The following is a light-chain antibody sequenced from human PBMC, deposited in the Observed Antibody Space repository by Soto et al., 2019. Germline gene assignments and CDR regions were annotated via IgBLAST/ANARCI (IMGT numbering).Light chain of an antibody. J-gene: IGLJ2*01. V-gene: IGLV2-14*01. Sequence: QSALTQPASVSGSPGQSVTISCTGTNSDVGAYNFVSWYQQHPGKAPKVMIYEVSNRPSGISNRFSASKSGNTASLTISGLQAEDEADYYCRSYTSSSTHVIFGGGTKLTVL. CDR1: NSDVGAYNF. CDR2: EVS. CDR3: RSYTSSSTHVI.